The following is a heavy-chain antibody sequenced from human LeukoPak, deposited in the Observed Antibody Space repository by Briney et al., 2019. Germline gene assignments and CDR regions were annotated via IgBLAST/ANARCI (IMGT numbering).Heavy chain of an antibody. CDR3: ARHHGHQFSDSWYLRGSFDY. V-gene: IGHV4-59*08. D-gene: IGHD6-13*01. Sequence: SETLSLTCAVYGASISALYWGWIRQSPGKGLEWIGYTYYSGRPTYNPSLKSRVTISLDTYKNQFSLRVRSVTAADTAIYYCARHHGHQFSDSWYLRGSFDYWGRGILVAVSS. J-gene: IGHJ4*02. CDR2: TYYSGRP. CDR1: GASISALY.